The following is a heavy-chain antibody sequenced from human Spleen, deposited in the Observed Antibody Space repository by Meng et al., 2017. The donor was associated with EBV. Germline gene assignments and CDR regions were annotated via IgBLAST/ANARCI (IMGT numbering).Heavy chain of an antibody. Sequence: QLQLRESGPGQVKPSETLSLPCTVSGDSISSFYYWGWIRQPPGRGLEWIGSVHYTGSTYYSPSLKSRVTVSVDTSKNQFSLRLTSVTAADTAVYYCVRPFPSWQSPRLDPFGAWGQGTLVTVSS. CDR1: GDSISSFYY. CDR2: VHYTGST. CDR3: VRPFPSWQSPRLDPFGA. J-gene: IGHJ5*02. V-gene: IGHV4-39*01. D-gene: IGHD6-19*01.